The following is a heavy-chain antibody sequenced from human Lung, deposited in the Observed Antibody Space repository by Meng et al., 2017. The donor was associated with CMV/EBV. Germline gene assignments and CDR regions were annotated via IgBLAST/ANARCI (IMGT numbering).Heavy chain of an antibody. V-gene: IGHV1-2*02. CDR1: GYTFTAHY. Sequence: ASVKVSCKASGYTFTAHYFHWVRQAPGQGLEWMGWIHPHRGDTNYAQQFQGRLTLTRDTSINTGYMELTRLTSDDTAVYYCARDNNWGPDYWGQGTLVTVSS. CDR3: ARDNNWGPDY. CDR2: IHPHRGDT. J-gene: IGHJ4*02. D-gene: IGHD7-27*01.